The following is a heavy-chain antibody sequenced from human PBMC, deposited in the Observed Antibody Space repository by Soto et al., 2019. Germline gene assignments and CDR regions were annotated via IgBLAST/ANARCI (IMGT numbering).Heavy chain of an antibody. D-gene: IGHD3-16*01. J-gene: IGHJ6*02. CDR2: INPGNGNT. CDR3: ARDPWGYYGMDV. V-gene: IGHV1-3*01. Sequence: QVQLVQSGAEVKKPGASVKVSCKASGYTFTIYAMHWVRQAPGQRLEWMGWINPGNGNTKYSQKFQGRVTITRDTSASTAYMALISLRSEDTAVYYCARDPWGYYGMDVWGQGTTVTVSS. CDR1: GYTFTIYA.